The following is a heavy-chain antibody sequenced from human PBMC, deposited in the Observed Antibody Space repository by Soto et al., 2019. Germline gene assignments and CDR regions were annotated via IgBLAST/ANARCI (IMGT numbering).Heavy chain of an antibody. V-gene: IGHV3-74*01. J-gene: IGHJ5*01. Sequence: EVQLVESGGGLVQPGGSLRLSCAASGFTFGNFWMHWVRQAPGKGLVWVSRINSDGSTSYADFVKGRLTISRDNAKNMVYLQMNSLRAEDTAVYYCARGLYREYGHDSWGQGALVTVSS. CDR2: INSDGST. D-gene: IGHD3-10*01. CDR1: GFTFGNFW. CDR3: ARGLYREYGHDS.